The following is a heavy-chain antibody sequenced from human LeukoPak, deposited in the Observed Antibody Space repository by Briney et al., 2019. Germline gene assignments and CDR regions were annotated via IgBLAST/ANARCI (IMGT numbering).Heavy chain of an antibody. D-gene: IGHD3-10*01. CDR2: IYYSGST. J-gene: IGHJ3*02. CDR1: GGSISSYY. CDR3: ARHVLLWFGELVGHDAFDI. Sequence: SETLSLTCTVSGGSISSYYWSWIRQPPGKGLEWIGYIYYSGSTNYNPSLKSRVTISVDMSKNQFSLKLSSVTAADTAVYYCARHVLLWFGELVGHDAFDIWGQGTMVTVSS. V-gene: IGHV4-59*08.